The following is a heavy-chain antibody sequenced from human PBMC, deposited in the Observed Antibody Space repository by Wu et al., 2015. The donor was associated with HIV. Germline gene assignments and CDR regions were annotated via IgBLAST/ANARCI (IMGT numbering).Heavy chain of an antibody. J-gene: IGHJ4*02. D-gene: IGHD6-19*01. CDR2: ISAYNGNT. V-gene: IGHV1-18*01. CDR3: ARGLSLKFRGWYFPDH. CDR1: GYTFTSYG. Sequence: QVQLVQSGAEVKKPGASVKVSCKASGYTFTSYGISWVRQAPGQGLEWMGWISAYNGNTNYAQKFQGRVTLTTDTSTSTAYMELSSLRSEDTAVYYCARGLSLKFRGWYFPDHWGQGTLVTVSS.